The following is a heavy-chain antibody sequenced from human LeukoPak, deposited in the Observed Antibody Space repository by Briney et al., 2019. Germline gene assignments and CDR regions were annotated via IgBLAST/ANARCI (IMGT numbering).Heavy chain of an antibody. CDR2: INHSGST. Sequence: SETLSLTCAVYGGSFSGYYWSWIRQPPGKGLEWIGEINHSGSTNYNPSLKSRVTISVDTSKNQFSLKLSSVTAADTAVYYCARGAHYYYGSGSYGYYGMDVWGQGTTVTVFS. J-gene: IGHJ6*02. CDR1: GGSFSGYY. D-gene: IGHD3-10*01. V-gene: IGHV4-34*01. CDR3: ARGAHYYYGSGSYGYYGMDV.